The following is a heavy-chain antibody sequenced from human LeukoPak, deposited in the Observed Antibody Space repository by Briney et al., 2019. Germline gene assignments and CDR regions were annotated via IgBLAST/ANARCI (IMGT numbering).Heavy chain of an antibody. CDR1: GGSIGSSGYY. D-gene: IGHD2-15*01. CDR3: ARVPGWSGGYYFDY. V-gene: IGHV4-39*01. CDR2: IYYSGST. J-gene: IGHJ4*02. Sequence: SETLSLICTVSGGSIGSSGYYWGWIRQPPGKGLGWIGSIYYSGSTYYNLSLKSQVLISVQTSKNQFSLKLISVTAADMVVYYCARVPGWSGGYYFDYWGQGTLVTVSS.